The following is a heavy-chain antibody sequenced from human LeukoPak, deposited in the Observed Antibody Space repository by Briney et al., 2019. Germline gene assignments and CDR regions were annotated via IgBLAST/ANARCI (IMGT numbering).Heavy chain of an antibody. Sequence: GGSLRLSCAASGFTFSSYWMSWVRQAPGKGLEWVSVIYGGGSTYYADSVKGRFTISRDTPKNTLYLQMNSLRVEDTAVYYCASWPVGWYGEDSWGQGTLVTVSS. J-gene: IGHJ4*02. V-gene: IGHV3-53*01. CDR1: GFTFSSYW. CDR3: ASWPVGWYGEDS. D-gene: IGHD6-19*01. CDR2: IYGGGST.